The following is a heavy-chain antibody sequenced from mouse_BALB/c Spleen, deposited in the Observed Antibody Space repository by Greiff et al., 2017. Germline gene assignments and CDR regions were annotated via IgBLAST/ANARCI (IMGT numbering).Heavy chain of an antibody. D-gene: IGHD2-4*01. CDR1: GFTFSSYT. J-gene: IGHJ4*01. CDR3: TRDMGDYGNYYAMDY. Sequence: EVKVVESGGGLVKPGGSLKLSCAASGFTFSSYTMSWVRQTPEKRLEWVATISSGGSYTYYPDSVKGRFTISRDNAKNTLYLQMSSLKSEDTAMYYCTRDMGDYGNYYAMDYWGQGTSVTVSS. CDR2: ISSGGSYT. V-gene: IGHV5-6-4*01.